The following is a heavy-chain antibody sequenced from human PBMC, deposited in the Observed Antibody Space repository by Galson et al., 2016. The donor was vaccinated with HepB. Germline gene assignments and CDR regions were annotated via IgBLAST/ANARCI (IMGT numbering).Heavy chain of an antibody. Sequence: SLRLSCAASGFIFSSFVVHWVRQAPGKGLEWVAVISSDGSNKNYADSVKGRLTISRDNSKNTLDLQMNSLRAEDTAVYYCARDPGQPEFYYYGMDVWGQGTTVTVSS. CDR1: GFIFSSFV. CDR3: ARDPGQPEFYYYGMDV. V-gene: IGHV3-30-3*01. D-gene: IGHD3-10*01. CDR2: ISSDGSNK. J-gene: IGHJ6*02.